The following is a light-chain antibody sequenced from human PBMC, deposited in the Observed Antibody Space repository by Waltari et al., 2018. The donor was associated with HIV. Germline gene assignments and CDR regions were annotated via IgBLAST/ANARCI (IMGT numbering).Light chain of an antibody. V-gene: IGKV1-39*01. J-gene: IGKJ2*01. CDR3: QQSYSTLMYT. Sequence: DLQMTQSPSSLSASVGDRVTITCRASQSISSYLNGYQQKPGKAPKLLIYAASSLQSGVPSRFSGSGSGTDFTLTISSLQPEDFATYYCQQSYSTLMYTFGQGTKLEIK. CDR2: AAS. CDR1: QSISSY.